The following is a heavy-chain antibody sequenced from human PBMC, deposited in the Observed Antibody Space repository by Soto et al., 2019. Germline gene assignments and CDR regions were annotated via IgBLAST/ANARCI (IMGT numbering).Heavy chain of an antibody. Sequence: SETLSLTCAVYGGSFSGYYWSWIRQPPGKGLEWIGEINHSGSTNYNPSLKSRVTISVDTSKNQFSLKLSSVTAADTAVYYCARGNIAAAYNWFEPWGQGTLVTLSS. CDR1: GGSFSGYY. D-gene: IGHD6-13*01. J-gene: IGHJ5*02. CDR2: INHSGST. CDR3: ARGNIAAAYNWFEP. V-gene: IGHV4-34*01.